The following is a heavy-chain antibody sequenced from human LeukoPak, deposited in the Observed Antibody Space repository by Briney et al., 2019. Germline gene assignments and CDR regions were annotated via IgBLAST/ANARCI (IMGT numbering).Heavy chain of an antibody. CDR1: GFTFSSYG. Sequence: GGSLRLSCAASGFTFSSYGMSWVRQAPGKGLEWVSAISGSGGSTYYADSVKGRFTISRDNSKNTLYLQMNSLRAEDTAVYYCARVIGRPHRRTYGSGTYYNNPRPGQGMTRNYYYYMDVWGKGTTVTISS. J-gene: IGHJ6*03. V-gene: IGHV3-23*01. CDR3: ARVIGRPHRRTYGSGTYYNNPRPGQGMTRNYYYYMDV. D-gene: IGHD3-10*01. CDR2: ISGSGGST.